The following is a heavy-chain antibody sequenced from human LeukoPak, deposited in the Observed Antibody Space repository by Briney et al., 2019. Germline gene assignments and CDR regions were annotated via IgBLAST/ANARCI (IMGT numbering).Heavy chain of an antibody. V-gene: IGHV4-39*01. CDR3: ARRAYDILTGYYYIDY. CDR2: IYYSGST. Sequence: SETLSLTCSVSGDSISSSSYYWGWIRQPPGKGLEWIGSIYYSGSTYYNPSLKSRVTISVDTSKNQFSLKLSSVTAADTAVYYCARRAYDILTGYYYIDYWGQGTLVTVSS. D-gene: IGHD3-9*01. J-gene: IGHJ4*02. CDR1: GDSISSSSYY.